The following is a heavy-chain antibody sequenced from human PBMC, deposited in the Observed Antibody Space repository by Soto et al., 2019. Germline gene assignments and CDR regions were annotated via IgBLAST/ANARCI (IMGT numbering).Heavy chain of an antibody. J-gene: IGHJ5*02. V-gene: IGHV3-64*04. D-gene: IGHD3-9*01. CDR2: ISSNGGST. CDR1: GFTFSSYA. Sequence: GGSLRLSCSASGFTFSSYAMHWVRQAPGKGLEYVSVISSNGGSTYYADSVKGRFTISRDNAKNSLYLQMNSLRAEDTAVYYCAREYDILNWFDPWGQGTLVTVSS. CDR3: AREYDILNWFDP.